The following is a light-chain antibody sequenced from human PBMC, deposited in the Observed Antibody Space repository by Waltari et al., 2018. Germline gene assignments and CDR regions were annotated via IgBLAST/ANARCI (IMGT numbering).Light chain of an antibody. CDR3: SSYTGSYSFVI. Sequence: QSALTQPRSVSGSPGQSINLSCPGTNRDVGAFNYVSWYQHHPGKAPKLIIYDVTTRPSGVPDRFSGSKSGNTASLTISGLQAEDEATYYCSSYTGSYSFVIFGGGTDMTVL. CDR2: DVT. J-gene: IGLJ2*01. V-gene: IGLV2-11*01. CDR1: NRDVGAFNY.